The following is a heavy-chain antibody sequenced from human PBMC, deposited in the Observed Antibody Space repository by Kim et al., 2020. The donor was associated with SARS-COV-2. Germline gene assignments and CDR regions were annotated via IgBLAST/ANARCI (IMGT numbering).Heavy chain of an antibody. V-gene: IGHV1-46*01. CDR1: GYTFTSYY. CDR3: ARDRITIFGVVIKSYYYGMAV. Sequence: ASVKVSCKASGYTFTSYYMHWVRQAPGQGLEWMGIINPSGGSTSYAQKFQGRVTMTRDTSTSTVYMELSSLRSEDTAVYYCARDRITIFGVVIKSYYYGMAVWGQGTTVTVSS. D-gene: IGHD3-3*01. CDR2: INPSGGST. J-gene: IGHJ6*02.